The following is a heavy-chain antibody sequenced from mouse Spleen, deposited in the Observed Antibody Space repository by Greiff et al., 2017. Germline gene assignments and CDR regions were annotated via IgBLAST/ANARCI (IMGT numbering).Heavy chain of an antibody. J-gene: IGHJ2*01. V-gene: IGHV1-66*01. CDR1: GYSFTSYY. CDR3: ARGGGTVFDY. CDR2: IYPGSGNT. D-gene: IGHD4-1*01. Sequence: VQLVESGPELVKPGASVKISCKASGYSFTSYYIHWVKQRPGQGLEWIGWIYPGSGNTKYNEKFKGKATLTADTSSSTAYMQLSSLTSEDSAVYYCARGGGTVFDYWGQGTTLTVSS.